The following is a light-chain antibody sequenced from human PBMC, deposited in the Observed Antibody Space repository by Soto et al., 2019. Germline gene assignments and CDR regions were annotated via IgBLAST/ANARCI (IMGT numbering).Light chain of an antibody. Sequence: QSVLTQPASVSGSPGQSITISCTGTSSDVGAYNYVSWYQQQHPGKAPKLIISEVSNRPSGVSNRFSGSKSGNTASLTISGLQAEDEADYFCSSYTTTNTLWVFGGGTKVTVL. CDR3: SSYTTTNTLWV. CDR2: EVS. CDR1: SSDVGAYNY. J-gene: IGLJ3*02. V-gene: IGLV2-14*01.